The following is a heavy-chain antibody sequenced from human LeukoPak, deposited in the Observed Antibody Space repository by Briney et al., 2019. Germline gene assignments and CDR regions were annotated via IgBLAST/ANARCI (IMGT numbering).Heavy chain of an antibody. J-gene: IGHJ3*02. CDR2: INTDGSTT. CDR3: ARDYPDYGGGEGAFDI. Sequence: PGGSLRLSCAASGFTFSSHWMHWVRQAPGKGLVWVSRINTDGSTTTYADSVKGRFTVSRDNAKNSLYLQVNSLRAEDTAVYYCARDYPDYGGGEGAFDIWGQGTMVTVSS. D-gene: IGHD4-23*01. V-gene: IGHV3-74*01. CDR1: GFTFSSHW.